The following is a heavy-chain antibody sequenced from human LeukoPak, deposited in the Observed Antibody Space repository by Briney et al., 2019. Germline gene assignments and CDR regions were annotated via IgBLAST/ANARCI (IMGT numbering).Heavy chain of an antibody. Sequence: GGSLRLSCVASGFTFSSYWMHWVRHDPRKGLVWVSRINGDGRNINYADSVRGRFTISRDKAKNSLYLQMNSLRVEDTAMSYCAKEGWGGPGPWGQGTLVTVSS. J-gene: IGHJ5*02. CDR2: INGDGRNI. D-gene: IGHD3-10*01. CDR3: AKEGWGGPGP. V-gene: IGHV3-74*01. CDR1: GFTFSSYW.